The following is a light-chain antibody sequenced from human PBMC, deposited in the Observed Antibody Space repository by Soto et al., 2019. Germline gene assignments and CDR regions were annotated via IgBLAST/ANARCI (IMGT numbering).Light chain of an antibody. Sequence: DIQMTQSPSSLSASVGDRVTITCRASQGISNYLAWYQQKPGKVPKLLIYAASTLQSGVPSRFSGSGSGTDFTLTISSLQPEDVDTYHCHKYNSAPWTLGQGTKVDIK. V-gene: IGKV1-27*01. CDR1: QGISNY. J-gene: IGKJ1*01. CDR2: AAS. CDR3: HKYNSAPWT.